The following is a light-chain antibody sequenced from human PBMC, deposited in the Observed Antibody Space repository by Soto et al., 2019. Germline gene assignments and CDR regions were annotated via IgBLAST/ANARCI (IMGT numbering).Light chain of an antibody. CDR1: TSDVGGYDY. V-gene: IGLV2-14*01. CDR3: ISYASINTYV. Sequence: QSALTQPPSLSGSPGQSITLSCTGTTSDVGGYDYISWYQQHPGKAPKLMIYDVTNRPSGVSNRFSGSKSGNTASLTISGLQAEDEADYYCISYASINTYVFGTGTKVTVL. CDR2: DVT. J-gene: IGLJ1*01.